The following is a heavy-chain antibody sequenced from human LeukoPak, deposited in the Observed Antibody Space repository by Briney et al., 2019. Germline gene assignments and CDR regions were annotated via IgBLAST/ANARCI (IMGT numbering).Heavy chain of an antibody. D-gene: IGHD3-22*01. V-gene: IGHV4-61*03. Sequence: SETLSLTCTVSGGSISSGGYYWSWIRQPPGKGLEWIGYIYYSGSTNYNPSLKSRVTISVDTSKNHFSLKLSSVTAADTAVYYCARSPISYDSSGYFLYWGQGTLVTVSS. CDR3: ARSPISYDSSGYFLY. CDR2: IYYSGST. J-gene: IGHJ4*02. CDR1: GGSISSGGYY.